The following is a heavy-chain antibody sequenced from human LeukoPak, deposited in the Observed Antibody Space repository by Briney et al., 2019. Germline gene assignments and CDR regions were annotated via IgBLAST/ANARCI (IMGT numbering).Heavy chain of an antibody. D-gene: IGHD6-13*01. CDR3: ARGSSYYYYYYMDV. V-gene: IGHV4-34*01. J-gene: IGHJ6*03. Sequence: PGGSLRLSCAPSGFTFSSYWMSWVRQAPGKGLQWIGEINHSGSTNYNPSLKSRVTISVDTSKNQFSLKLSSVTAADTAVYYCARGSSYYYYYYMDVWGKGTTVTVCS. CDR1: GFTFSSYW. CDR2: INHSGST.